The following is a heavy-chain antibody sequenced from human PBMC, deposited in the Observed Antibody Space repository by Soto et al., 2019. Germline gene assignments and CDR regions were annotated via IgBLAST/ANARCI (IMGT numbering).Heavy chain of an antibody. CDR1: GFTFSSYG. CDR3: AKDSTARQGSASGGIAAAIGMDV. Sequence: QVQLVESGGGVVQPGRSLRLSCAASGFTFSSYGMHWVRQAPGKGLEWVAGISYDGSNKYYADSVKGRFTISRDNSKNTLYLQMNSLRAEDTAVYYCAKDSTARQGSASGGIAAAIGMDVWGQGTTVTVSS. D-gene: IGHD6-13*01. V-gene: IGHV3-30*18. J-gene: IGHJ6*02. CDR2: ISYDGSNK.